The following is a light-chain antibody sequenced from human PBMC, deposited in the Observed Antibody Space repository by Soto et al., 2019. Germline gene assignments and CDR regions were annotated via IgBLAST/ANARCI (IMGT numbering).Light chain of an antibody. Sequence: EIVMTQSPATLFVSPGERATLSCRASQSVSSHLAWYQQKPGQAPRLLIYAASTRATGIPATFSGSGSGTDFTLTISSLHSEDYAVYYCQQHHDWPLTFGGGTKVEI. J-gene: IGKJ4*01. CDR2: AAS. CDR3: QQHHDWPLT. CDR1: QSVSSH. V-gene: IGKV3-15*01.